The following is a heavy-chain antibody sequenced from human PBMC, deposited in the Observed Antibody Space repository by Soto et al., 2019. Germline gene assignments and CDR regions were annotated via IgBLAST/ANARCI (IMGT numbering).Heavy chain of an antibody. CDR2: XTXXSXGX. V-gene: IGHV1-2*02. J-gene: IGHJ4*02. Sequence: EASVKVSCKASGYTFTGYYMHLVRQAPGQGLKXMGXXTXXSXGXXXAXXXQGRVTMTRDTSISTAYMELSRLRSDDTAVYYCARVRVGATTVYGYWGQGTLVTVSS. CDR1: GYTFTGYY. CDR3: ARVRVGATTVYGY. D-gene: IGHD1-26*01.